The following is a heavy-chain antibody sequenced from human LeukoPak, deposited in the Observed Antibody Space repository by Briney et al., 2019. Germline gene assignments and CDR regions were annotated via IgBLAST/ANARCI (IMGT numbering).Heavy chain of an antibody. J-gene: IGHJ4*02. Sequence: ASVKVSCKASGYTFASYGISWVRQAPGQGLEWMGWISTGNGNTNSGQKFQGRVTMTTDKSTGTAHMELRSLRSDDTAMYYCATANNWNYALGYWGQGTLVTVSS. CDR3: ATANNWNYALGY. CDR1: GYTFASYG. D-gene: IGHD1-7*01. CDR2: ISTGNGNT. V-gene: IGHV1-18*01.